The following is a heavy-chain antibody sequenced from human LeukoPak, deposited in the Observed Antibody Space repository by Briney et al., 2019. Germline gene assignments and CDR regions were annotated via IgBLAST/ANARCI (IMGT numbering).Heavy chain of an antibody. CDR2: MNPNSGNT. CDR3: AKNGGGSCYSFCDY. CDR1: GYTFTSYD. J-gene: IGHJ4*02. Sequence: GALVKVSCKASGYTFTSYDINWVRQATGQGLEWMGWMNPNSGNTGYAQKFQGRVTITRNTSISTAYMELSSLRSEDTAVYYCAKNGGGSCYSFCDYWGQGNLVTVSS. V-gene: IGHV1-8*03. D-gene: IGHD2-15*01.